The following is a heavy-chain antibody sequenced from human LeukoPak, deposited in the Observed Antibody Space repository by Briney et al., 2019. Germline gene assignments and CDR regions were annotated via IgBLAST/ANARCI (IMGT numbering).Heavy chain of an antibody. V-gene: IGHV4-34*01. CDR2: INHSGST. CDR3: ARGHNSARRDFDY. D-gene: IGHD4-23*01. CDR1: GFTFSSYS. Sequence: GSLRLSCAAPGFTFSSYSMNWVRQPPGKGLEWIGEINHSGSTNYNPSLKSRVTISVDTSKNQFSLKLSSVTAADTAVYYCARGHNSARRDFDYWGQGTLVTVSS. J-gene: IGHJ4*02.